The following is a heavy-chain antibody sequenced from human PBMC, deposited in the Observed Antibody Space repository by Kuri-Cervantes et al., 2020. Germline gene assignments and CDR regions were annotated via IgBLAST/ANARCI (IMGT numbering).Heavy chain of an antibody. V-gene: IGHV4-59*01. D-gene: IGHD2-21*02. CDR3: ARRGILAYCGGDCSNDAFDI. Sequence: GSLRLSCTVSGGSISSYYWSWIRQPPGKGLEWIGYIHYSGSTNYNPSLKSRVTISVDTSKNQFSLKLSSVTAADTAVYYCARRGILAYCGGDCSNDAFDIWGQGTMVTVSS. J-gene: IGHJ3*02. CDR2: IHYSGST. CDR1: GGSISSYY.